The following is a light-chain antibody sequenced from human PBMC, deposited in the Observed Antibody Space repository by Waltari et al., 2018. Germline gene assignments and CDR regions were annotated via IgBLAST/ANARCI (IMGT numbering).Light chain of an antibody. CDR2: GAS. V-gene: IGKV3-15*01. CDR1: QSVSSS. CDR3: QQYDNWPPIT. Sequence: EIVMPQSPVTLSVSPGERATLSCRASQSVSSSLAWYQQKPGQAPRLLIYGASTRATGIPARFSGSGSGTEFTLTISSLQSEDLAIYYCQQYDNWPPITFGQGTRLEIK. J-gene: IGKJ5*01.